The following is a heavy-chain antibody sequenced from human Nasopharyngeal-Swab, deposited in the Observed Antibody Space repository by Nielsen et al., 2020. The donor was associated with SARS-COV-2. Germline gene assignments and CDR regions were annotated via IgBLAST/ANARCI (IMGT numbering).Heavy chain of an antibody. J-gene: IGHJ6*02. V-gene: IGHV3-30*18. CDR3: AKAQGIRYGLDV. CDR1: GFTFSTYA. CDR2: ISNDGSNK. Sequence: AGSLRLSCAASGFTFSTYAMHWVRQAPGTGLECVTLISNDGSNKYYGDSVKGRFTISRDNSRNTLFLQMNSLRPEDTAVYYCAKAQGIRYGLDVWGHGTTVTVSS.